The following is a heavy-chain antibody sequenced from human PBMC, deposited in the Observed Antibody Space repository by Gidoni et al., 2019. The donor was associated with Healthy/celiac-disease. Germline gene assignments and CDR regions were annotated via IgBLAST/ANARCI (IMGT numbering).Heavy chain of an antibody. V-gene: IGHV3-73*01. CDR2: IRSKANSYAT. J-gene: IGHJ4*02. Sequence: EVQLVDSGGGLVQPGGSLKLSCAASGFTFSGSAMHWVRQASGKGLEWVGRIRSKANSYATAYAASVKGRFTISRDDSKNTAYLQMNSLKTEDTAVYYCTSNVDVAAAGTEFDYWGQGTLVTVSS. CDR1: GFTFSGSA. CDR3: TSNVDVAAAGTEFDY. D-gene: IGHD6-13*01.